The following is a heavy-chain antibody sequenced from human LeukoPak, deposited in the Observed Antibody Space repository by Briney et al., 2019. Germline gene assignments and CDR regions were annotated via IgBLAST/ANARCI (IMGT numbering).Heavy chain of an antibody. CDR1: GFTFSSYG. Sequence: QPGGSLRLSCAASGFTFSSYGMHWVRQAQGKGLEGVAVIWYDGSNKYYADSVKGRFTIARDNSKNTLYLQMNSLRAEDTAVYYCAKGMPVVVAAAFDYWGQGTLVTVSS. V-gene: IGHV3-33*06. CDR3: AKGMPVVVAAAFDY. D-gene: IGHD2-15*01. J-gene: IGHJ4*02. CDR2: IWYDGSNK.